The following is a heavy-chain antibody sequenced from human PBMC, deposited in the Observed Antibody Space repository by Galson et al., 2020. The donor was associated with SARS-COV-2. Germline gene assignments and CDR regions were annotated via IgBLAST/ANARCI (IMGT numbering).Heavy chain of an antibody. V-gene: IGHV4-34*01. J-gene: IGHJ6*02. D-gene: IGHD5-18*01. Sequence: ETSETLSLTCAVYGGSFSGYYWSWIRQPPGKGLEWIGEINHSGSTNYNPSLKSRVTISVDTSKNQFSLKLSSVTAADTAVYYCARDQIGAGDTAPNYVMDVWGQGTTVTVSS. CDR2: INHSGST. CDR1: GGSFSGYY. CDR3: ARDQIGAGDTAPNYVMDV.